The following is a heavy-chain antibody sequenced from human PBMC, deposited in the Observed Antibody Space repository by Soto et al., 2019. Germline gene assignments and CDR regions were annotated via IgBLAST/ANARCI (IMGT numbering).Heavy chain of an antibody. D-gene: IGHD4-17*01. Sequence: PSETLSLTCTVFGGSISSIRYYWGWIRQPPGKGLEWIGSIYYSGTTYQNPSLKSRVTLSVDTSKNQFSLKLSSVTAADTAVYYCARRIPSTVTTGGLGIDYWGQGILVTVPQ. CDR3: ARRIPSTVTTGGLGIDY. CDR2: IYYSGTT. V-gene: IGHV4-39*01. J-gene: IGHJ4*02. CDR1: GGSISSIRYY.